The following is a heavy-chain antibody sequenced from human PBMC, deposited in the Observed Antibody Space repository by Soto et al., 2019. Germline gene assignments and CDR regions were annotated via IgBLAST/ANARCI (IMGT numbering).Heavy chain of an antibody. D-gene: IGHD4-17*01. CDR1: GGSISSSNW. CDR3: ARDRNGDYYGMDV. CDR2: IYHSGST. V-gene: IGHV4-4*02. Sequence: QVQLQESGPGLVKPSGTLSLTCAVSGGSISSSNWWSWVRQPPGKGLEWIGEIYHSGSTNYNPSLKSRVXXSXDXXKHQFSLKLSSVTAADTAVYYCARDRNGDYYGMDVWGQGTTVTVSS. J-gene: IGHJ6*02.